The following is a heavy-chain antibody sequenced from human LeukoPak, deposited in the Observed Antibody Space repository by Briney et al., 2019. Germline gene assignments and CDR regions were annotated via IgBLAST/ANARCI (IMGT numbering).Heavy chain of an antibody. Sequence: SETLSLTCTVSGGPISDYYWSWIRQPPGKGLEWIGYSYYTGVTNYNPSLKSRVSISVDTSKNQFSLKLSSVTATDTAVYYCARISSSSQAFQHWGQGTLVTVSS. D-gene: IGHD6-6*01. V-gene: IGHV4-59*01. CDR1: GGPISDYY. J-gene: IGHJ1*01. CDR3: ARISSSSQAFQH. CDR2: SYYTGVT.